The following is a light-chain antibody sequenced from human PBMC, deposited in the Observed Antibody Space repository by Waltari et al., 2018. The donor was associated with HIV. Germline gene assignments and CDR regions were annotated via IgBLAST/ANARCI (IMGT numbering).Light chain of an antibody. J-gene: IGKJ5*01. CDR2: WAS. Sequence: DIVVTQSPDFLAVSLGERARVNCKSSQGGLYSSNNKNYLAWYQQRPGQPPRLLIYWASVRDSGVPDRFSGSGSGTDFTLTISSLQAEDVATYYCQQYVTTPITFGQGTRLEIK. CDR3: QQYVTTPIT. V-gene: IGKV4-1*01. CDR1: QGGLYSSNNKNY.